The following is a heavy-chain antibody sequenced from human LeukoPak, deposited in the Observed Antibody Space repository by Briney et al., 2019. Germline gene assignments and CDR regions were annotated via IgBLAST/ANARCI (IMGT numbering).Heavy chain of an antibody. Sequence: PPETLSLTCAVYGGSFSGYYWSWIRQPPGKGLEWIGEINHSGSTNYNPSLKSRVTISVDTSKNQFSLKMSSVTAADTAVYYCARSRRGIFDYWGQGTLVTVSS. V-gene: IGHV4-34*01. J-gene: IGHJ4*02. CDR2: INHSGST. CDR3: ARSRRGIFDY. D-gene: IGHD3-16*01. CDR1: GGSFSGYY.